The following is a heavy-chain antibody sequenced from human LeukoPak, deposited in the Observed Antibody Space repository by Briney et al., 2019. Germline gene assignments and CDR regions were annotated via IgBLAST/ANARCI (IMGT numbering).Heavy chain of an antibody. J-gene: IGHJ6*04. Sequence: GGSLRLSCAVSGFTFTISDMHWVRQAPGKGLEWVSFIQYDGSHKNYVDSVKGRFTISRDNSRNTLYLEMFSLRVEDTAVYYCAELGITMIGGVWGKGTTVTISS. CDR1: GFTFTISD. V-gene: IGHV3-30*02. CDR2: IQYDGSHK. D-gene: IGHD3-10*02. CDR3: AELGITMIGGV.